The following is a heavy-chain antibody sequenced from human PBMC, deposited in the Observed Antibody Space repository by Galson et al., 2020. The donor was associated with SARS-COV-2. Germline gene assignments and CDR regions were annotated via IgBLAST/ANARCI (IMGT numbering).Heavy chain of an antibody. CDR3: ARVKYSSGWSLSDAFDI. J-gene: IGHJ3*02. CDR1: GFTFSSYS. V-gene: IGHV3-21*01. CDR2: ISSSSSYI. D-gene: IGHD6-19*01. Sequence: GGPLRLSCAASGFTFSSYSMNWVRQAPRKGLEWVSSISSSSSYIYYADSVKGRFTISRDNAKNSLYLQMNSLRAEDTAVYYCARVKYSSGWSLSDAFDIWGQGTMVTVSS.